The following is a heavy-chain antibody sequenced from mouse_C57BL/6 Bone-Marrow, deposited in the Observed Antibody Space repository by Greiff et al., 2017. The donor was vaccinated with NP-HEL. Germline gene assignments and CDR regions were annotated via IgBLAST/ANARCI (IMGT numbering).Heavy chain of an antibody. Sequence: EVQVVESGGGLVQPKGSLKLSCAASGFSFTTYAMNWVRQAPGKGLEWVARIRSKSNNYATYYADSVKDRFTISRDDSESMLYLQMNNLKTEDTAMYYCVRELYGSSPYYAMDYWGQGTSVTVSS. V-gene: IGHV10-1*01. D-gene: IGHD1-1*01. CDR3: VRELYGSSPYYAMDY. CDR2: IRSKSNNYAT. J-gene: IGHJ4*01. CDR1: GFSFTTYA.